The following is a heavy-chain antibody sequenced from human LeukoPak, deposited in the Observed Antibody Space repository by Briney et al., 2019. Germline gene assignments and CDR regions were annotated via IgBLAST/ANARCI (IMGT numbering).Heavy chain of an antibody. CDR1: GFTFSSYW. CDR3: AKRMGPSIAATDLDY. Sequence: AGGSLRLSCAASGFTFSSYWMHWVRQAPGKGLVWVSRINSDGSSTSYADSVKGRFTISRDNAKNTLYLQMNSLRAEDTAVYYCAKRMGPSIAATDLDYWGQGTLVAVSS. J-gene: IGHJ4*02. CDR2: INSDGSST. D-gene: IGHD6-13*01. V-gene: IGHV3-74*01.